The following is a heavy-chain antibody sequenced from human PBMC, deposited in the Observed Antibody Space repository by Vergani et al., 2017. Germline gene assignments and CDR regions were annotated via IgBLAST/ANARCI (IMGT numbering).Heavy chain of an antibody. V-gene: IGHV3-48*03. CDR2: ISRSGSTI. CDR1: GFTFRSYE. D-gene: IGHD6-13*01. CDR3: ARGGRSSSWNWFDP. Sequence: EVQLVESGGGLVQPGGSLRLSCAASGFTFRSYEMNWVRQAPGKGLEWVSYISRSGSTIYHADSVQGRFTISRDNAKNSLYLQMNSLRAEDTAVYYGARGGRSSSWNWFDPWGQGNLVTVSS. J-gene: IGHJ5*02.